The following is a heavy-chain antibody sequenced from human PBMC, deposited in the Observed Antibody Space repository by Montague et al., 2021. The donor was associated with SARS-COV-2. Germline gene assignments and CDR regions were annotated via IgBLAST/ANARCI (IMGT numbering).Heavy chain of an antibody. CDR3: AREVIVGGYSYGYWY. J-gene: IGHJ4*02. V-gene: IGHV1-18*01. D-gene: IGHD5-18*01. CDR1: GYTFTSYG. Sequence: SVKVSCKASGYTFTSYGTSWVRQAPGQGLEWMGWISAYNGNTNYAQKLQGRVTMTTDTSTSTAYMELRSLRSDDTAVYYCAREVIVGGYSYGYWYWGQGTLVTVSS. CDR2: ISAYNGNT.